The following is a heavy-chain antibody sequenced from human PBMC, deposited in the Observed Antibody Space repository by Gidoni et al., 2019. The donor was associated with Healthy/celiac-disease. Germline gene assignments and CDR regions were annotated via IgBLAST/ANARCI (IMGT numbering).Heavy chain of an antibody. CDR3: ARDGSGSYYPPLDY. D-gene: IGHD3-10*01. CDR2: IWYDGSNK. V-gene: IGHV3-33*01. J-gene: IGHJ4*02. Sequence: QVQLVESGGGVVQPGRSLRLSCAASGFAFSGHGMHWGRQAPGKGLEWVAVIWYDGSNKYYADSVKGRFTISRDNSKNTLYLQMNSLRAEDTAVYYCARDGSGSYYPPLDYWGQGTLVTVSS. CDR1: GFAFSGHG.